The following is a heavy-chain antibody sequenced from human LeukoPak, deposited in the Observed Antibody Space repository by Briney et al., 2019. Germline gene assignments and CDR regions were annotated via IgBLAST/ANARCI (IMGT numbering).Heavy chain of an antibody. CDR2: INHSGST. CDR3: ARLGGSSIAARGAEY. V-gene: IGHV4-34*01. J-gene: IGHJ4*02. Sequence: SETLSLTCTVSGDSISSYYWSWIRQPPGKGLEWIGEINHSGSTNYNPSLKSRVTISVDTSKNQFSLKLSSVTAADTAVYYCARLGGSSIAARGAEYWGQGTLVTVSS. CDR1: GDSISSYY. D-gene: IGHD6-6*01.